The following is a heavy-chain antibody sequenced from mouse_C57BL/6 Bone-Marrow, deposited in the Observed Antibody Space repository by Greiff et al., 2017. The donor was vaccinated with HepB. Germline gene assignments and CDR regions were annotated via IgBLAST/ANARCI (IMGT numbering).Heavy chain of an antibody. CDR3: ARDYYGPWFAY. Sequence: EVMLVESGGGLVKPGGSLKLSCAASGFTFSSYAMSWVRQTPEKRLEWVATISDGGSYTYYPDNVKGRFTISRDNAKNNLYLQMRHLKSEDTAMYYCARDYYGPWFAYWGQGTLVTVSA. CDR2: ISDGGSYT. CDR1: GFTFSSYA. D-gene: IGHD2-1*01. V-gene: IGHV5-4*01. J-gene: IGHJ3*01.